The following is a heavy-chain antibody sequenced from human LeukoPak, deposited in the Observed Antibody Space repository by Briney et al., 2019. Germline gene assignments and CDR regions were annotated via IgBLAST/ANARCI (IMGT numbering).Heavy chain of an antibody. CDR1: GGSFSAYY. J-gene: IGHJ6*03. D-gene: IGHD2-2*01. CDR2: INHSGST. Sequence: PSETLSLTCAVYGGSFSAYYWSWIRQPPGKGLGWIGEINHSGSTNYNPSLKSRVTISVDTSKNQFSLKLTPVTAADTAVYYCARGPHLVRHYMDVWGKGTTVTVSS. CDR3: ARGPHLVRHYMDV. V-gene: IGHV4-34*01.